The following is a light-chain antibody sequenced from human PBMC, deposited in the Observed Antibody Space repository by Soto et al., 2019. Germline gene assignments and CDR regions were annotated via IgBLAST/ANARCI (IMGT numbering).Light chain of an antibody. CDR1: SSNIGAGFD. J-gene: IGLJ3*02. CDR2: GNS. Sequence: QSVLTQPPSVSGAPGQRVTISCTGSSSNIGAGFDVHWYHQIAGTAPKLLIYGNSNRPSGVPDRFSGSKSGISASLAITGLQAADEADYYCQSYDNSLSGSRVFGGGTKVTVL. V-gene: IGLV1-40*01. CDR3: QSYDNSLSGSRV.